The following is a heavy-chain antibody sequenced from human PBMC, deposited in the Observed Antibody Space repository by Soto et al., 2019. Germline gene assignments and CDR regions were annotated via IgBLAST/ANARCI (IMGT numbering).Heavy chain of an antibody. Sequence: QITLKESGPTLVKPTQTLTLTCTFSGFSLSTSGVGVGWIRQPPGKALEWLALIYWDDDKRYSPSLKSRLTITKDTSKSQVVLTMTNMDPVDTATYYCARPVVPAAVVGGDDFDIWGQGTMVTVSS. V-gene: IGHV2-5*02. J-gene: IGHJ3*02. CDR3: ARPVVPAAVVGGDDFDI. CDR2: IYWDDDK. D-gene: IGHD2-2*01. CDR1: GFSLSTSGVG.